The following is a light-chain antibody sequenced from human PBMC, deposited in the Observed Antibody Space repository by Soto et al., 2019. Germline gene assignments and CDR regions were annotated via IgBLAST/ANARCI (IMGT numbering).Light chain of an antibody. CDR1: QSVSSNY. Sequence: EIVLTQSPGTLSLSPGERATLSCRASQSVSSNYLAWYQQKPGQAPRLLIYGASSRATGIPDRFSGSGSGTDFTLTISRLEPEDFATYYCQQTNSFPLTFGPGTKVDIK. CDR2: GAS. CDR3: QQTNSFPLT. J-gene: IGKJ3*01. V-gene: IGKV3-20*01.